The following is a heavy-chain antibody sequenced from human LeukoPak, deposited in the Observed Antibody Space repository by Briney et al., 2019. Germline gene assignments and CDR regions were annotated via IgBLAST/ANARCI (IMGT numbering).Heavy chain of an antibody. CDR2: ISYDGSNK. J-gene: IGHJ4*02. CDR1: GFTFSSYA. D-gene: IGHD3-16*02. Sequence: GRSLRLSCAASGFTFSSYAMHWVRQAPGKGLEWMAVISYDGSNKYYADSVKGRFTISRDNSKNTLYLQMNSLRAEDTAVYYCARDLSATRYFDYWGQGTLVTVSS. V-gene: IGHV3-30-3*01. CDR3: ARDLSATRYFDY.